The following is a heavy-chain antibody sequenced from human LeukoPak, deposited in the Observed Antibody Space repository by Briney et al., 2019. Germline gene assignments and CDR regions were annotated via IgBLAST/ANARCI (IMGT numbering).Heavy chain of an antibody. CDR1: GGSFSGYY. J-gene: IGHJ4*02. D-gene: IGHD6-13*01. V-gene: IGHV4-34*01. CDR2: IHPNGST. Sequence: SETLSLTCAVYGGSFSGYYWSWIRQPPGKGLEWIGVIHPNGSTYFNPSLESRVTMSLDTSKNQFSLRVTSVTAADTAVYYCARRDAAIDFWGQGTLVTVSS. CDR3: ARRDAAIDF.